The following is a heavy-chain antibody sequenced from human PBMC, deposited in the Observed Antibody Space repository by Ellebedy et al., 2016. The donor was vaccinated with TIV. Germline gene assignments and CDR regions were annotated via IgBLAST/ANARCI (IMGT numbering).Heavy chain of an antibody. CDR2: FDPEDGET. V-gene: IGHV1-24*01. CDR1: GYTLTELS. CDR3: ATGRPYSSGWFVRYWYFDL. J-gene: IGHJ2*01. D-gene: IGHD6-19*01. Sequence: ASVKVSCKVSGYTLTELSMHWVRQAPGKGLEWMGGFDPEDGETIYAQKFQGRVTMTEDTSTDTAYMELSSLRSEDTAVYYCATGRPYSSGWFVRYWYFDLWGRGTLATVSS.